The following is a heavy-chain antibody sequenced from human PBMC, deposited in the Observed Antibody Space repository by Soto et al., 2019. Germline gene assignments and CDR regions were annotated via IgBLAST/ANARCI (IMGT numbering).Heavy chain of an antibody. V-gene: IGHV3-11*01. D-gene: IGHD3-3*01. J-gene: IGHJ5*02. Sequence: PGGALRLSCAASGFTFSYYYMIWIRQAPGKGLEWVSYISSSGSTIYYADSVKGRFTISRDNAKNSLYLQMNSLRAEDTAVYYCASDFWSGFSGGPWGQGTLVTVTS. CDR3: ASDFWSGFSGGP. CDR1: GFTFSYYY. CDR2: ISSSGSTI.